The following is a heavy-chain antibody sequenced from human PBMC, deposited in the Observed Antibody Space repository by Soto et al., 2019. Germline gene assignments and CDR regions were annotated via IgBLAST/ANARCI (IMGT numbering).Heavy chain of an antibody. D-gene: IGHD3-22*01. J-gene: IGHJ3*02. V-gene: IGHV1-58*01. CDR1: GFTFTSSA. CDR2: IVVGSGNT. Sequence: SVKVSCKASGFTFTSSAVQWVRQARGQRLEWIGWIVVGSGNTNYAQKFQERVTITRDMSTSTAYMELSSLRSEDTAVYYCAAESITMIVVAAQGSDAFDIWGQGTMVTVSS. CDR3: AAESITMIVVAAQGSDAFDI.